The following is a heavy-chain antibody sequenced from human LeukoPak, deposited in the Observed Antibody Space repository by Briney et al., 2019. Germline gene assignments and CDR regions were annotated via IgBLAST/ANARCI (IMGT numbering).Heavy chain of an antibody. Sequence: KPGASVKVSCKSSGYTFTTYGITWVRQAPGQGLEWMGWMNPNSGNTGYAQKFQGRVTITRNTSISTAYMELSSLRSEDTAVYYCARGRADVAFDIWGQGTMVTVSS. V-gene: IGHV1-8*03. CDR2: MNPNSGNT. CDR3: ARGRADVAFDI. CDR1: GYTFTTYG. J-gene: IGHJ3*02. D-gene: IGHD6-19*01.